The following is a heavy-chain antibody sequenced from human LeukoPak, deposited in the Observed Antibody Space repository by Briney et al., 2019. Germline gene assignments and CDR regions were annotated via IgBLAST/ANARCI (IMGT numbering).Heavy chain of an antibody. CDR1: GDSVSSNSAA. J-gene: IGHJ6*02. CDR2: TYYRSKWYN. D-gene: IGHD1-1*01. V-gene: IGHV6-1*01. Sequence: SQTLSLTCTISGDSVSSNSAAWNWIRQSPSRGLEWLGRTYYRSKWYNDYAVSVKSRITIKPDTSKNQLSLQLNSVTPEDTAVYYCARDGTAIYYGMDVWGQGTTVTVSS. CDR3: ARDGTAIYYGMDV.